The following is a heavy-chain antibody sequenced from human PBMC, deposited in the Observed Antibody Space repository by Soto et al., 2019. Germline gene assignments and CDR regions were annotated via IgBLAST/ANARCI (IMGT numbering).Heavy chain of an antibody. CDR1: GFTFSSYA. Sequence: EVQLLESGGGLVQPGGSLRLSCAASGFTFSSYAMRWVRQAPVKGLEWVSAISGSGGSTYYADSVKGRFTISRDNXXXXLXXQXNSLRAEDTXXXYCARRGSGSYYDYWGQGTLVTVSS. CDR2: ISGSGGST. CDR3: ARRGSGSYYDY. J-gene: IGHJ4*02. V-gene: IGHV3-23*01. D-gene: IGHD1-26*01.